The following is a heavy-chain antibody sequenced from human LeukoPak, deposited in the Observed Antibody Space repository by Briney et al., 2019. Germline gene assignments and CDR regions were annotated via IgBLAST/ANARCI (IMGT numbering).Heavy chain of an antibody. V-gene: IGHV3-23*01. Sequence: GGSLRLSCAASGFTFSTYAMSWVRQTPEKGLEWVSAVSGSGGSTYYADSVKGRFTISRDNSKNTLYLQMNSLRAEDTAVYYCAKGYSESSGWDHFDYWGQGTLVTVSS. CDR2: VSGSGGST. J-gene: IGHJ4*02. D-gene: IGHD6-19*01. CDR1: GFTFSTYA. CDR3: AKGYSESSGWDHFDY.